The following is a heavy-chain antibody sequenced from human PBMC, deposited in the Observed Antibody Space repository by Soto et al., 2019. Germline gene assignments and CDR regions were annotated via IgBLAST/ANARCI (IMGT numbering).Heavy chain of an antibody. Sequence: SQTLSLTCAISGDSVSSNSAAWYWTRQSPSRGLEMHGRTYYRYKWHNDYAVSVKSLITNNPNTSKNQFSLQLNSVTTEDTAVYYCAGHDIWDGGDEDRPGYYYYGIDVWGQGTTVTVSS. D-gene: IGHD2-21*02. CDR3: AGHDIWDGGDEDRPGYYYYGIDV. J-gene: IGHJ6*02. CDR1: GDSVSSNSAA. V-gene: IGHV6-1*01. CDR2: TYYRYKWHN.